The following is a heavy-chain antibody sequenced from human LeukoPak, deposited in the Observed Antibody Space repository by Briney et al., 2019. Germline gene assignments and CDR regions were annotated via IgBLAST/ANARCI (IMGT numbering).Heavy chain of an antibody. V-gene: IGHV4-34*01. CDR2: INHSGST. D-gene: IGHD3-10*01. Sequence: SETLSLTCAVYGGSFSGYYWSWIRQPPGKGLEWIGEINHSGSTNYNPSLKSRVTISVDTSKNQFSLKLSSVTAADTAVYYCARGNHPSPVAVRGVPPFDPWGQGTLVTVSS. CDR3: ARGNHPSPVAVRGVPPFDP. J-gene: IGHJ5*02. CDR1: GGSFSGYY.